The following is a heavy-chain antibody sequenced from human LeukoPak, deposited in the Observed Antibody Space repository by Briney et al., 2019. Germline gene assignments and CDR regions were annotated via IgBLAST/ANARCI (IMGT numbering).Heavy chain of an antibody. Sequence: ASVKVSCKASGYTFTIYGISWVRQAPGQGLEWMGWISTYNGNTNYAQKLQGRVTMTTDTSTGTAYMELRSLRSDDTAVYYCARQDEYNLNEVYYFDYWGQGTLVTVSS. CDR1: GYTFTIYG. CDR2: ISTYNGNT. J-gene: IGHJ4*02. V-gene: IGHV1-18*01. D-gene: IGHD1-20*01. CDR3: ARQDEYNLNEVYYFDY.